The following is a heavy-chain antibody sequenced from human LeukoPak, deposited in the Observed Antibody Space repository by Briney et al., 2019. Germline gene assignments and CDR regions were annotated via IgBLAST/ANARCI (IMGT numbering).Heavy chain of an antibody. J-gene: IGHJ4*02. CDR2: ISYDGSNK. CDR1: GFTFSSYA. D-gene: IGHD6-6*01. CDR3: ARDKSGVIAARALDY. V-gene: IGHV3-30-3*01. Sequence: GRSLRLSCAASGFTFSSYAMHWVRQAPGKGLEWVAVISYDGSNKYYADSVKGRFTISRDNSKNTLYLQMNSLRAEDTAVYYCARDKSGVIAARALDYWGQGTLVTVSS.